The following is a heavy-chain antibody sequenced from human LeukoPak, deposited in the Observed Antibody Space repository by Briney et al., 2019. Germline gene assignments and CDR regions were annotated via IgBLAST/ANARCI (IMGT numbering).Heavy chain of an antibody. CDR1: GGSISSGGYY. D-gene: IGHD6-13*01. J-gene: IGHJ4*02. Sequence: SQTLSLTFTVSGGSISSGGYYWSWIRQHPGKGLEWIGYIYYSGSTYYNPSLKSRVTISVDTSKNQFSLKLSSVTAADTAVYYCAKTRVAAAGTGFDYLGQGTLVTVSS. V-gene: IGHV4-31*03. CDR3: AKTRVAAAGTGFDY. CDR2: IYYSGST.